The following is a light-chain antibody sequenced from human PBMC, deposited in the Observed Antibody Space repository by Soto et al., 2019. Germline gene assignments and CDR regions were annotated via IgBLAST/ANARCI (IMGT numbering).Light chain of an antibody. CDR2: DVS. CDR1: SSDVGYYNY. Sequence: QSALTQPASVSGSPGQSITISCTGTSSDVGYYNYVSWYQQHPGKAPKLMIYDVSNRPSGISNRFPGSKSGNTASLTISGLQAEDEADYYCSSYTASGTYVFATGTKVTVL. V-gene: IGLV2-14*03. CDR3: SSYTASGTYV. J-gene: IGLJ1*01.